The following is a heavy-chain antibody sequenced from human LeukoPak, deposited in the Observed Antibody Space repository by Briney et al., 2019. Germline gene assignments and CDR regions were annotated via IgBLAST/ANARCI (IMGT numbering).Heavy chain of an antibody. V-gene: IGHV4-30-2*01. D-gene: IGHD2-2*01. Sequence: PSQTLSLTCTVSGGSISSGGYYWSWIRQPPGKGLEWIGEINHSGSTNYNPSLKSRVTISVDTSKNQFSPKLSSVTAADTAVYYCARGSKSSGGAYIHRPNWFDPWGQGALVTVSS. CDR3: ARGSKSSGGAYIHRPNWFDP. J-gene: IGHJ5*02. CDR1: GGSISSGGYY. CDR2: INHSGST.